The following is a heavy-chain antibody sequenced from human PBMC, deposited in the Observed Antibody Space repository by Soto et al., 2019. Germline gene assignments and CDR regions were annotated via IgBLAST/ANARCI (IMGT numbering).Heavy chain of an antibody. CDR2: IYRDGKT. V-gene: IGHV3-53*02. D-gene: IGHD2-15*01. CDR1: EFTVSSNF. Sequence: EGQLVETGGGMIPPGGSLRLSCAASEFTVSSNFMSWVRRAPGRGLEWVSIIYRDGKTFYTDSVRGRCIIPRDNSKNTLDLQVNGLKVEGTATYYSAREAITVSGGTSPVRGGGIDVWGQGTTVTVSS. J-gene: IGHJ6*02. CDR3: AREAITVSGGTSPVRGGGIDV.